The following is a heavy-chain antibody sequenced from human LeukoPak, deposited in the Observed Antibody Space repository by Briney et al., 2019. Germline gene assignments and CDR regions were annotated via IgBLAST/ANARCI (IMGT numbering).Heavy chain of an antibody. J-gene: IGHJ4*02. CDR1: GGSISSGGYY. D-gene: IGHD3-16*01. CDR2: IYYSGST. V-gene: IGHV4-31*03. Sequence: SETLSLTCTVSGGSISSGGYYWSWIRQHPGKGLEWIGYIYYSGSTYYNPSLKSRVTISVDASKNQFCLKLSSVTAADTAVYYCAREVGIYDYFDYWGQGTLVTVSS. CDR3: AREVGIYDYFDY.